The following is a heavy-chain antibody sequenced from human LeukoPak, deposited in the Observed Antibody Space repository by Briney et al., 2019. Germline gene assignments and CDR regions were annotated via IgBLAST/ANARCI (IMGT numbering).Heavy chain of an antibody. V-gene: IGHV4-59*01. CDR1: GGSISSYY. D-gene: IGHD6-19*01. J-gene: IGHJ3*02. Sequence: SETLSLTCTVSGGSISSYYWSWIRQPPGKGLEWIGYIYYSGSTKYNPSLKSRVTISVDTSKNQFSLKLSSVTAADTAVYYCAREEVSGPDAFDIWGQGTMVTVSS. CDR3: AREEVSGPDAFDI. CDR2: IYYSGST.